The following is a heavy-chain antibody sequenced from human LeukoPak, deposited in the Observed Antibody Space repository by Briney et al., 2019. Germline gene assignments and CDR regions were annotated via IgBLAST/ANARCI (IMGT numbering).Heavy chain of an antibody. CDR1: GFTFDDYA. J-gene: IGHJ3*02. CDR2: ISWNSGSI. CDR3: ARGDGYNYWDAFDI. Sequence: GGSLRLSCAASGFTFDDYAMHWVRQAPGKGLEWVSGISWNSGSIGYADSVKGRFTISRDNSKNTLYLQMNSLRAEDTAVYYCARGDGYNYWDAFDIWGQGTMVTVSS. V-gene: IGHV3-9*01. D-gene: IGHD5-24*01.